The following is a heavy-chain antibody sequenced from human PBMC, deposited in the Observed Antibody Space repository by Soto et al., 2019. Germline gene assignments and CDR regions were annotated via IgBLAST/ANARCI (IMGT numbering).Heavy chain of an antibody. CDR1: GFTFDNYG. D-gene: IGHD3-16*01. V-gene: IGHV3-33*01. CDR3: SRTNDAYGGAFEF. J-gene: IGHJ6*02. CDR2: IWYDGSKS. Sequence: GGSLRLSCAVSGFTFDNYGMNWVRQAPGKGLEWVASIWYDGSKSYYGESVEGRFSIARDNSKDTLYLQMSSLRAEDTAVYYCSRTNDAYGGAFEFWGRGTTVTVSS.